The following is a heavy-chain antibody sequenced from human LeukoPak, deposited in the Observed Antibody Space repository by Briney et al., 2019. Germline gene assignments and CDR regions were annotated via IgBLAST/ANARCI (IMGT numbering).Heavy chain of an antibody. J-gene: IGHJ4*02. CDR1: GGSIENYY. CDR2: IFPGGST. Sequence: SETLSLTCTVSGGSIENYYWSWIRQPPGKGLEWIGYIFPGGSTKYYPSLQSRVTISVDTSKNQFSLNLRSVTAADTAVYFCARRNYGDYVGFDYWGQGTLVTVSS. CDR3: ARRNYGDYVGFDY. V-gene: IGHV4-4*08. D-gene: IGHD4-17*01.